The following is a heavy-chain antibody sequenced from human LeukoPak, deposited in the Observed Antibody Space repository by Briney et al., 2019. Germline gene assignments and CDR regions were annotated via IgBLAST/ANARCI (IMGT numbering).Heavy chain of an antibody. J-gene: IGHJ5*02. CDR2: INPDGSEK. CDR1: GFTLSSSW. CDR3: FGGASSST. D-gene: IGHD4/OR15-4a*01. V-gene: IGHV3-7*05. Sequence: GGSLRLSCATSGFTLSSSWMFWARQAPGKGLQWVATINPDGSEKYYVDSVRGRFSISRDNAKNFLYLQMTSLRAEDTAVYYCFGGASSSTWGQGTLVTVSS.